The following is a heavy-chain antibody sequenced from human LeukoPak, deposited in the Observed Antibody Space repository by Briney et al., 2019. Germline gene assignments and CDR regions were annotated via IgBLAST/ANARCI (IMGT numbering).Heavy chain of an antibody. CDR3: ARGPNKYDGGNSGSAWFDP. Sequence: ASVKVSCKASGYTFTSYDINWVRQATGLGPEWMGWMNPNSGNTGYAQKFQGRVTMTRNTSISTAYLELSSLTSEDTAVYYCARGPNKYDGGNSGSAWFDPWAREAWSPSPQ. CDR1: GYTFTSYD. D-gene: IGHD4-23*01. V-gene: IGHV1-8*01. J-gene: IGHJ5*02. CDR2: MNPNSGNT.